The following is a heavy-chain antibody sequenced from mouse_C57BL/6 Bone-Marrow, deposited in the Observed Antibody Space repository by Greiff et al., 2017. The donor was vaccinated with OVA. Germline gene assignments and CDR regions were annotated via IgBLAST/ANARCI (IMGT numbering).Heavy chain of an antibody. CDR3: ARRSWDFEV. CDR1: GFNIKDYY. V-gene: IGHV14-2*01. CDR2: IDPADGET. J-gene: IGHJ1*03. Sequence: VQLQQSGAELVKPGASVKLSCTASGFNIKDYYMHWVKQRPEQGLEWIGRIDPADGETKYAPKFQGKATITADPSSNTAYLQRSSLTYEDAGVYYCARRSWDFEVWGTGTTVTVSS.